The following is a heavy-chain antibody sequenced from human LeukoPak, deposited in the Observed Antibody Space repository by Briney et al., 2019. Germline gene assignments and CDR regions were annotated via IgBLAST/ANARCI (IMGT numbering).Heavy chain of an antibody. V-gene: IGHV5-51*01. J-gene: IGHJ3*02. CDR3: ARRSTVITIGCDTFDI. CDR1: GYSFTNYW. CDR2: IYPGDSDT. D-gene: IGHD4-17*01. Sequence: GESLKISCKGSGYSFTNYWVAWVRQMPGKGLEWMGIIYPGDSDTRFSPSFQGQVTISADKSISTAYLQWSSLKASDTAMYYCARRSTVITIGCDTFDIWGQGTVVTVSS.